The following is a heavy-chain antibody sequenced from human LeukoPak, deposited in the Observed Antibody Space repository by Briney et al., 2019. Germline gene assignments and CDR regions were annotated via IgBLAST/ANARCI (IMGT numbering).Heavy chain of an antibody. CDR3: ARDGGYSGYLNYGMDV. Sequence: GGSLRLSCAASGFTFINHWMHWVRQVPGEGLVWVSVIYSGGSTYYADSVKGRFTISRDNAKNSLYLQMNSLRAEDTALYYCARDGGYSGYLNYGMDVWGQGTTVTVSS. D-gene: IGHD5-12*01. CDR2: IYSGGST. V-gene: IGHV3-74*01. J-gene: IGHJ6*02. CDR1: GFTFINHW.